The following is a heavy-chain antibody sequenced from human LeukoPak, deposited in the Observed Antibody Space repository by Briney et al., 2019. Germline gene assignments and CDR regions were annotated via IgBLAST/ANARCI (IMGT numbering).Heavy chain of an antibody. CDR3: ARGSYYDSSGYYKYYFDY. J-gene: IGHJ4*02. Sequence: ASVKVSCKASGGTFSSYAISWVRQAPGQGLEWMGGIIPIFGTANYAQKFQGRVTITADESTSTAYMELSSLRSEDTAVYYCARGSYYDSSGYYKYYFDYWGQGTLVTVSS. V-gene: IGHV1-69*13. D-gene: IGHD3-22*01. CDR1: GGTFSSYA. CDR2: IIPIFGTA.